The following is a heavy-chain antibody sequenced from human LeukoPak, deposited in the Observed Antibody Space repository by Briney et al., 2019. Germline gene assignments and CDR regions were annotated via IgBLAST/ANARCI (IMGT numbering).Heavy chain of an antibody. CDR1: GFTCSSYW. CDR2: IKQDGSEK. J-gene: IGHJ3*02. Sequence: GGSLRLSCAASGFTCSSYWMSWVRQAPGKGLEWVANIKQDGSEKYYVDSVKGRFTISRDNAKNSLYLQMNSLRAEDTAVYYCATGYCSSTSCYSVRAFDIWGQGTMVTVSS. CDR3: ATGYCSSTSCYSVRAFDI. V-gene: IGHV3-7*01. D-gene: IGHD2-2*01.